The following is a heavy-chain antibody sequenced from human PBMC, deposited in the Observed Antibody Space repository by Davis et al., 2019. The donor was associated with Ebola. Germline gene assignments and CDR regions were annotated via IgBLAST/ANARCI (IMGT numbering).Heavy chain of an antibody. Sequence: PGGSLRLSCAASGFTFSSYAVSWVRQAPGKGLEWVSAISGSGGSTYYADSVKGRFTISRDNSKNTLYLQMNSLRAEDTAVYYCAKGTRRHYYYGMDVWGQGTTVTVSS. CDR3: AKGTRRHYYYGMDV. D-gene: IGHD1-1*01. CDR1: GFTFSSYA. V-gene: IGHV3-23*01. J-gene: IGHJ6*02. CDR2: ISGSGGST.